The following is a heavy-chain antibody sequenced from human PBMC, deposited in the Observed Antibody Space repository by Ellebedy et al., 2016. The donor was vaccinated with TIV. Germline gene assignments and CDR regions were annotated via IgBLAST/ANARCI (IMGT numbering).Heavy chain of an antibody. J-gene: IGHJ4*02. D-gene: IGHD6-13*01. CDR2: IYYTGST. Sequence: MPSETLSLTCTVSGGSISSGDHYWSWIRQPPGKGLEWSGYIYYTGSTYWHPPLKSRVPLSGDTSKNQFSLKLSSVTAADTAVYYCARDEYNISWFKYWGQGTLVTVSS. V-gene: IGHV4-30-4*01. CDR1: GGSISSGDHY. CDR3: ARDEYNISWFKY.